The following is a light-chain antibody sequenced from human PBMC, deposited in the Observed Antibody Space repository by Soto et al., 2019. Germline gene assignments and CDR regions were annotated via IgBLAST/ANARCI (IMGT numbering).Light chain of an antibody. V-gene: IGKV1-5*03. CDR1: QTISSW. CDR2: KAS. Sequence: DIPMTQPPSTLSASFGDRVIITCRASQTISSWLAWHQQKPGKAPKLLIYKASTLESGVPSRFSGSGSGTEFTLTISSLQPDDFATYYCQQYNTYRAFGQGTKVDIK. CDR3: QQYNTYRA. J-gene: IGKJ1*01.